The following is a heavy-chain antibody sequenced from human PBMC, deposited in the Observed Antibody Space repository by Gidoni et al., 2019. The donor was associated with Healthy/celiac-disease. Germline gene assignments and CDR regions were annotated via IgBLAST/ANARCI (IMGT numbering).Heavy chain of an antibody. CDR2: IWYDGSNK. D-gene: IGHD5-18*01. Sequence: QVQLVESGGGVVQPGRSLRLSCAAPGFTFSSYGMHWVRQAPGKGLEWVAVIWYDGSNKYYADSVKGRFTISRDNSKNTLYLQMNSLRAEDTAVYYCARESQTNGYSHAYYFDYWGQGTLVTVSS. CDR1: GFTFSSYG. J-gene: IGHJ4*02. CDR3: ARESQTNGYSHAYYFDY. V-gene: IGHV3-33*01.